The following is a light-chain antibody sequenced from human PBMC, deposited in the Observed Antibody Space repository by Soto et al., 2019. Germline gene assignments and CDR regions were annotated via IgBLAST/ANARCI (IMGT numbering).Light chain of an antibody. CDR2: DAS. J-gene: IGKJ4*01. CDR1: QAVGSN. CDR3: QHFNKWPHMPA. V-gene: IGKV3-15*01. Sequence: IVLTQSPATLSVSPGERATLSCRASQAVGSNLAWYQQRPGQAPRLIIYDASTRATGIPHRFSGGGSGTDFTLTISSLQSDDFAVYYCQHFNKWPHMPAFGGGTKLAIK.